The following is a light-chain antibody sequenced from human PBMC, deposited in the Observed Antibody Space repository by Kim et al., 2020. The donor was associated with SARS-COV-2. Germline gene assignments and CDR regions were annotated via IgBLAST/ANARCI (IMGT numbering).Light chain of an antibody. CDR1: SSDVGRYNY. V-gene: IGLV2-11*01. J-gene: IGLJ3*02. Sequence: QSVTISCTGTSSDVGRYNYVSCYQQHPGKAPKLMIYDVTKRPSGVPDLFSGSKSGNTASLTISGLQAEDETDYYCSSYAGSYTWVFGGGTKLTVL. CDR3: SSYAGSYTWV. CDR2: DVT.